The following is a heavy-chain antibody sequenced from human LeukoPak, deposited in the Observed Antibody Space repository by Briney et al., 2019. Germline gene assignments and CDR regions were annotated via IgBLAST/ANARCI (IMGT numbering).Heavy chain of an antibody. D-gene: IGHD2-2*01. Sequence: GGSLRLSCAASGFTFSDYYISWIRQAPGKGLEWVSYISSSGSTIYYADSVKGRFTISRGNAKNSLYLQMNSLRAEDTAVYYCARGLFLLSGYMDVWGKGTTVTVSS. CDR1: GFTFSDYY. CDR3: ARGLFLLSGYMDV. J-gene: IGHJ6*03. V-gene: IGHV3-11*04. CDR2: ISSSGSTI.